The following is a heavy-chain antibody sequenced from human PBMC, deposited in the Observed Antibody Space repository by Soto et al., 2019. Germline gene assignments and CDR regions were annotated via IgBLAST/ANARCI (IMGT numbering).Heavy chain of an antibody. CDR2: IYYSGST. Sequence: PSETLSLTCTVSGGSISSSSYYWGWIRQPPGKGLEWIGSIYYSGSTYYNPSLKSRVTISVDTSKNQFSLKLSSVTAADTAVYYCAKSGSYNRPNFDHWGQGTLVTVSS. V-gene: IGHV4-39*01. J-gene: IGHJ4*02. CDR1: GGSISSSSYY. CDR3: AKSGSYNRPNFDH. D-gene: IGHD1-26*01.